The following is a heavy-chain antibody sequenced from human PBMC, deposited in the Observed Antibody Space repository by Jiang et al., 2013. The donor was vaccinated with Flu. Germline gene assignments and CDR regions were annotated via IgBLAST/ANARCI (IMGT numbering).Heavy chain of an antibody. CDR2: IYPADSDT. CDR3: ARHHYGDHSGGYWFDP. D-gene: IGHD4-17*01. V-gene: IGHV5-51*01. Sequence: GWVRQMPGKGLEWMGIIYPADSDTKYSPTFQGQVTISADKSISTAYLQWSSLKASDTAMYYCARHHYGDHSGGYWFDPWGQGTLVTVSS. J-gene: IGHJ5*02.